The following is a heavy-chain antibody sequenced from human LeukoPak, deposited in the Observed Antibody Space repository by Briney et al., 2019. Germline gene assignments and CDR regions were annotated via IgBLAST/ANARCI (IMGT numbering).Heavy chain of an antibody. CDR3: ARHLAPYRPFHD. CDR2: MYTSVTT. V-gene: IGHV4-4*09. CDR1: GASISTYY. D-gene: IGHD1-14*01. Sequence: PAETLSLTCTVSGASISTYYWTWVRQPPGKGLEWLGSMYTSVTTNYNPSLKSRGTISVDTSKNRSSLNLISVTAADTAVYYCARHLAPYRPFHDWGQGSLVTVSS. J-gene: IGHJ4*02.